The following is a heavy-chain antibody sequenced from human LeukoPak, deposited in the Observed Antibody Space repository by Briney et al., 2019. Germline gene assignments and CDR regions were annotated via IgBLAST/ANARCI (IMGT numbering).Heavy chain of an antibody. V-gene: IGHV3-21*06. CDR1: GFTFSSYG. J-gene: IGHJ4*02. Sequence: GGSLRLSCAASGFTFSSYGMIWVRQAPGKGLEWVSSISGSGDSTYYADSVKGRFTISRDNAKNSLYVQMDSLRAEDTAVYYCARGDSSGYVCDYWGQGTLVTVSS. CDR2: ISGSGDST. D-gene: IGHD3-22*01. CDR3: ARGDSSGYVCDY.